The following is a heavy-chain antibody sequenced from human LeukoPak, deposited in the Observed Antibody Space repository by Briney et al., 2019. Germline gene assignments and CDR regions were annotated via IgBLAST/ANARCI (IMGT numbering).Heavy chain of an antibody. D-gene: IGHD5-24*01. CDR1: GFTFSNFA. V-gene: IGHV3-30*02. CDR2: IRYDGNDN. CDR3: ATRPPPSELAPLDY. Sequence: GGSLRLSCATSGFTFSNFAMYCVPQAPGKGLEWVAFIRYDGNDNYYADSVKGRFTISRDNSKNTLYLQMSSLRTEDTAVYFCATRPPPSELAPLDYWGQGSLVTDYS. J-gene: IGHJ4*02.